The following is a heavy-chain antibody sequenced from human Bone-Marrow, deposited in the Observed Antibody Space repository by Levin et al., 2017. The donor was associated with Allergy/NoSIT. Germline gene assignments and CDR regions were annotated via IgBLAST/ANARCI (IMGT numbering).Heavy chain of an antibody. CDR1: GFTVSTEY. Sequence: GGSLRLSCAASGFTVSTEYMSWVRQAPGKGLEWVSVIYTGGGTHYADSVKGRFTISRDNSKNTVYLQMNSLRAEETAVYYCTRAELVRYFDWFDWGQGTLVTVSS. V-gene: IGHV3-66*01. J-gene: IGHJ1*01. D-gene: IGHD3-9*01. CDR2: IYTGGGT. CDR3: TRAELVRYFDWFD.